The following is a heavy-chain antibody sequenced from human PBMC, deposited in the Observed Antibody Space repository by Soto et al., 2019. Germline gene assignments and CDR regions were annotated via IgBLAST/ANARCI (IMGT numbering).Heavy chain of an antibody. Sequence: QVQLQESGPGLVKPSETLSLTCTVSGGSINNYWWSWIRQAADKRLEWIGRLHSTGATNYNPSLRSRVTMSVDKSKNQFSLNLASVTAADTAVYYCVSDVPAAGTDWFDPWGHGTLVTVSS. CDR2: LHSTGAT. D-gene: IGHD6-13*01. CDR3: VSDVPAAGTDWFDP. CDR1: GGSINNYW. J-gene: IGHJ5*02. V-gene: IGHV4-4*07.